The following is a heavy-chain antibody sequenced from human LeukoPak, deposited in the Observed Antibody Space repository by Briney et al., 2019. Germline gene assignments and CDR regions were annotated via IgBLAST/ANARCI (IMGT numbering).Heavy chain of an antibody. J-gene: IGHJ4*02. CDR1: GGSINSGSYY. CDR3: ARQGAGVPFDY. Sequence: SETLSLTCTVSGGSINSGSYYWGWIRQPPGKGLEWIGTIYYTGITNYNPSLKSRVAISVDTSKNQFSLKLSSVTAADTAVYYCARQGAGVPFDYWGRGTLVTVSS. D-gene: IGHD3-10*01. V-gene: IGHV4-39*01. CDR2: IYYTGIT.